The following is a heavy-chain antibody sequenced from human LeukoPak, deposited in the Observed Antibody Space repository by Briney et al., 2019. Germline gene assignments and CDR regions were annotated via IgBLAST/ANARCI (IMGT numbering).Heavy chain of an antibody. J-gene: IGHJ5*02. CDR3: ARRQITMVRGSPVRFDP. Sequence: SETLSLTCAVYGGSFSGYYWSWIRQPPGKGLEWIGEINHSGSTNYNPSLKSRVTMSVDTSKNQFSLKLSSVTAADTAVYYCARRQITMVRGSPVRFDPWGQGTLVTVSS. CDR2: INHSGST. V-gene: IGHV4-34*01. CDR1: GGSFSGYY. D-gene: IGHD3-10*01.